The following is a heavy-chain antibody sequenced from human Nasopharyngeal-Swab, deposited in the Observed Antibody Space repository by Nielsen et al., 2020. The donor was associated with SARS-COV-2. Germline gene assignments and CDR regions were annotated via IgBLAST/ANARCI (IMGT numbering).Heavy chain of an antibody. V-gene: IGHV3-30*03. J-gene: IGHJ4*02. D-gene: IGHD3-16*01. CDR2: ISYDGSNK. Sequence: GESLKISCAASGFTFSSYGMHWVRQAQGKGLEWVAVISYDGSNKYYADSVKGRFTISRDNAKNTMYLQMNSLREEDTALYYCARETSASGAYYFDFWGRGTRVTVSS. CDR1: GFTFSSYG. CDR3: ARETSASGAYYFDF.